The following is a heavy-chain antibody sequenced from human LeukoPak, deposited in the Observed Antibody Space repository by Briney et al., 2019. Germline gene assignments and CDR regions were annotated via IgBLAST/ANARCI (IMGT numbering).Heavy chain of an antibody. V-gene: IGHV3-23*01. Sequence: GGSLRLSCAASGFTFSSYAMSWVRQAPGKGLEWVSAISGRGGSTYYADSVKGRFTISRDNSKNTLYLQMNSLRAEDTAVYYCARGNGGSYYGYYYYYMDVWGKGTTVTVSS. CDR1: GFTFSSYA. J-gene: IGHJ6*03. CDR3: ARGNGGSYYGYYYYYMDV. CDR2: ISGRGGST. D-gene: IGHD1-26*01.